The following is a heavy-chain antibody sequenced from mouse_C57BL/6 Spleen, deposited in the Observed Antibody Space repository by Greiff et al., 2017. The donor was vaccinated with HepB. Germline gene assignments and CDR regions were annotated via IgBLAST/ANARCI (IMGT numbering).Heavy chain of an antibody. CDR3: TRDDGSSPSYAMDY. Sequence: VESGEGLVKPGGSLKLSCAASGFTFSSYAMSWVRQTPEKRLEWVAYISSGGDYIYYADTVKGRFTISRDNARNTLYLQMSSLKSEDTAMYYCTRDDGSSPSYAMDYWGQGTSVTVSS. V-gene: IGHV5-9-1*02. J-gene: IGHJ4*01. CDR1: GFTFSSYA. D-gene: IGHD1-1*01. CDR2: ISSGGDYI.